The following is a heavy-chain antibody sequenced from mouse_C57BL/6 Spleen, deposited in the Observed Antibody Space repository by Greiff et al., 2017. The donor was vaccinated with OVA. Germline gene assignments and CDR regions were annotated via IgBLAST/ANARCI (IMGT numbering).Heavy chain of an antibody. D-gene: IGHD2-3*01. CDR3: ARSLYDGYYVGY. CDR1: GYTFTSYW. J-gene: IGHJ2*01. V-gene: IGHV1-52*01. Sequence: VQLQQPGAELVRPGSSVKLSCKASGYTFTSYWMHWVKQRPIQGLEWIGNIDPSDSETHYNQKFKDKATLTVDKSSSTAYMQLSSLTSEDSAVYYCARSLYDGYYVGYWGQGTTLTVSS. CDR2: IDPSDSET.